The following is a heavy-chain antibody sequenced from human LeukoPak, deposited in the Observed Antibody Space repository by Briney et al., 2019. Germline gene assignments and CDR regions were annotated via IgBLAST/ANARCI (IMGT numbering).Heavy chain of an antibody. V-gene: IGHV4-39*02. D-gene: IGHD5/OR15-5a*01. CDR2: IHYTGGT. J-gene: IGHJ4*02. CDR3: ARGVYIIMNWLYLDY. Sequence: PSETLSLTCTVSGDSISSSPHYWAWLRQPPGEALEWIAAIHYTGGTRHNASLKSRITISLDTSSNHFSLQLRSVTAADTAVYRCARGVYIIMNWLYLDYWGQGALVTVSS. CDR1: GDSISSSPHY.